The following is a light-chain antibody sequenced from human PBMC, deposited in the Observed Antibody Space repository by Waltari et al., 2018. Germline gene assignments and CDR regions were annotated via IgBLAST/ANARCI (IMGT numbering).Light chain of an antibody. V-gene: IGKV1-NL1*01. Sequence: DIQMTQSPSSLSASVGDRVTITCRASQGIRNYLAWYQQKPGKAPKLLLYAASRLESGGPSRFSGSGAGTDYTLTISSLQPEDFATYYCQQYYSTPWTFGQGTKVEIK. CDR3: QQYYSTPWT. CDR1: QGIRNY. J-gene: IGKJ1*01. CDR2: AAS.